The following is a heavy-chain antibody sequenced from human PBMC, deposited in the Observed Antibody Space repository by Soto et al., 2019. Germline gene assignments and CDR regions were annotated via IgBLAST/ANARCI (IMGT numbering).Heavy chain of an antibody. CDR3: ARSWGYFDWSQTYFDY. V-gene: IGHV1-2*04. CDR1: GYTFTGSY. CDR2: INPNSGGT. J-gene: IGHJ4*02. D-gene: IGHD3-9*01. Sequence: ASVKVSCKASGYTFTGSYMHWVRQAPGQGLEWMGWINPNSGGTNYAQKFQGWVTMTRDTSISTVYMELSRLRSDDTAVYYCARSWGYFDWSQTYFDYWGQGTLVTVSS.